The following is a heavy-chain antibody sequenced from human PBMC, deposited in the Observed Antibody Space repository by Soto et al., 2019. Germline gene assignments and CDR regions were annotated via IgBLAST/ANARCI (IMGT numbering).Heavy chain of an antibody. J-gene: IGHJ4*02. Sequence: QVQLVESGGAWAQLGRPLGPPFAASGSFSGNLGWNWSPGAPGKGLEWVAAISGDGNDKYYPDSMKGRFTISRDNFNNTLYLQLNSLRPEDTAVYHCVQGASTAHQPLDSWGQGVLVTVSS. CDR3: VQGASTAHQPLDS. V-gene: IGHV3-30*03. D-gene: IGHD1-26*01. CDR1: GSFSGNLG. CDR2: ISGDGNDK.